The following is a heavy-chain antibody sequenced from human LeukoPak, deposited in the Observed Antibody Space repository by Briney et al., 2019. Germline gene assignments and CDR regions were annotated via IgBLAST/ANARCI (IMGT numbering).Heavy chain of an antibody. J-gene: IGHJ5*02. Sequence: SETLSLTCAVYGGPFRGFFWSWVRQAPGKGLEWIAEVSHGGTSNYNPSLKSRITISVDTSKSQFSLKLTSVTAADTAVYYCARGIFYGGRNQYIWFDLWGQGTLVTVSS. V-gene: IGHV4-34*01. CDR2: VSHGGTS. D-gene: IGHD4-23*01. CDR3: ARGIFYGGRNQYIWFDL. CDR1: GGPFRGFF.